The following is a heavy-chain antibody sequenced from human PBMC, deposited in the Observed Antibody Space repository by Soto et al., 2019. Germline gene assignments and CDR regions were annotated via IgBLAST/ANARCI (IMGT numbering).Heavy chain of an antibody. V-gene: IGHV4-59*01. J-gene: IGHJ4*02. D-gene: IGHD6-13*01. CDR2: VYYSGTT. CDR3: ARAGSTWRYFFDY. Sequence: PSETLSLTCTVSGGSISSYYWTWIRQPPGKGLEWVGYVYYSGTTYYNPSLQSRVTISVDTSKNQFSQKVKSVTAADTAIYYCARAGSTWRYFFDYWGQGSLVTVSS. CDR1: GGSISSYY.